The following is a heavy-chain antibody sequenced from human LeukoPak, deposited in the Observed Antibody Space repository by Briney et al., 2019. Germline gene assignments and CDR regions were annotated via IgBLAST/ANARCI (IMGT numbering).Heavy chain of an antibody. J-gene: IGHJ4*02. Sequence: GGSLRLSCAASGFTFSTYSMNWVRQAAGKGLEWVSSISSSSSYIYYADSVKGRFTISRDNAKNSLYLQMNSLRAEDTAVYYCARDSLSFRITISSFDYWGQGTLVTVSS. CDR2: ISSSSSYI. CDR3: ARDSLSFRITISSFDY. CDR1: GFTFSTYS. D-gene: IGHD3-9*01. V-gene: IGHV3-21*01.